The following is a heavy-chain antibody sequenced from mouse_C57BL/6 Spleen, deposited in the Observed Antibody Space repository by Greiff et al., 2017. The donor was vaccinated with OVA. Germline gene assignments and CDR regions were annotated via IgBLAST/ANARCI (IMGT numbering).Heavy chain of an antibody. J-gene: IGHJ4*01. CDR1: GFTFSSYG. D-gene: IGHD1-1*01. V-gene: IGHV5-6*01. CDR3: ARPYYGSNYAMDY. CDR2: ISSGGSYT. Sequence: DVQLVESGGDLVKPGGSLKLSCAASGFTFSSYGMSWVRQTPDKRLEWVATISSGGSYTYYPDSVKGRFTISRDNAKNTLYLQMSSLKSEDTAMYYCARPYYGSNYAMDYWGQGTSVTVSS.